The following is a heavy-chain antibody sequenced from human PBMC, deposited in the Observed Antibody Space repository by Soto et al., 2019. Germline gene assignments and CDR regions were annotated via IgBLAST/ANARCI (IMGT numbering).Heavy chain of an antibody. Sequence: GESLKISCKGSGYSFTGYWIGWVRQMPGEGLEWVGIIYPGESDTRXSPSFQGPXTISADKSISTXHLQWXSLKASDTAXYYCARLLYYYYYLDVWGKGTTVTVAS. J-gene: IGHJ6*03. V-gene: IGHV5-51*01. CDR1: GYSFTGYW. CDR2: IYPGESDT. CDR3: ARLLYYYYYLDV.